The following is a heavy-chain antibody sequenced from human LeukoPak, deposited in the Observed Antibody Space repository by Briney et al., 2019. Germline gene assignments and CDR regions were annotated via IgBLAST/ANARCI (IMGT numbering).Heavy chain of an antibody. CDR3: ARDPPSEQWPPLQYFQH. J-gene: IGHJ1*01. V-gene: IGHV3-30-3*01. Sequence: PGGSLRLSCAASGFTFGSYAMHWVRQAPGKGLEWVAVISYDGSNKYYADSVKGRFTISRDNSKNTLYLQMNSLRAEDTAVYYCARDPPSEQWPPLQYFQHWGQGTLATVSS. CDR2: ISYDGSNK. CDR1: GFTFGSYA. D-gene: IGHD6-19*01.